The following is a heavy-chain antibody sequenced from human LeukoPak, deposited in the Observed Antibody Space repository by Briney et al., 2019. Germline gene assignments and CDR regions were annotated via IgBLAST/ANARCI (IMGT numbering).Heavy chain of an antibody. Sequence: SETLSLTCTVSGGSISSGGYYWSWIRQHPGKGLEWIGYIYYSGSTHYNPSLKSRVTISVDTSKNQFSLKLSSVTAADTAVYYCARDNWNYGSSMVVWGQGTTVTVSS. CDR2: IYYSGST. J-gene: IGHJ6*02. V-gene: IGHV4-31*03. CDR3: ARDNWNYGSSMVV. D-gene: IGHD1-7*01. CDR1: GGSISSGGYY.